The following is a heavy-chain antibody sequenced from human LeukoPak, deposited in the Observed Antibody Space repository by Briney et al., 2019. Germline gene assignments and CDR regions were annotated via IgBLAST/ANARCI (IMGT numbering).Heavy chain of an antibody. CDR2: ISADGGST. V-gene: IGHV3-43*02. J-gene: IGHJ4*02. Sequence: GGSQRLSCVASGLNFDDSAMHWVRQAPGKGLEWVSLISADGGSTFSADSVKGRFSISRDNSKNSLYLQMNSLRSEDTAMYYCAKESGKFDYWGQGTLVAVSS. CDR1: GLNFDDSA. CDR3: AKESGKFDY.